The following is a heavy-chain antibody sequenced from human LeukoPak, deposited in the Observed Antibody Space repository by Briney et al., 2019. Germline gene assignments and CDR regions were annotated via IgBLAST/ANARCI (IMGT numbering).Heavy chain of an antibody. Sequence: GGSLRLSCAVFGFDVSGNFMNWVRQAPGKGLEWVSVIHTGGSTYYADSVKGRFIISRDTSKNTLSLQMNNLRVEDTAVYYCARGHDSAGFPYYFDYWGQGTLVTVSS. CDR2: IHTGGST. V-gene: IGHV3-66*01. CDR3: ARGHDSAGFPYYFDY. D-gene: IGHD3-22*01. CDR1: GFDVSGNF. J-gene: IGHJ4*02.